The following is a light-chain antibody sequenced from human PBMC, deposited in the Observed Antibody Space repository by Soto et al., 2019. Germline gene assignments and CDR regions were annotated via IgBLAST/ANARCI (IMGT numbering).Light chain of an antibody. CDR2: GAS. CDR1: QSVSSSY. J-gene: IGKJ1*01. Sequence: EIVLTQSPGTLSLSPGERATLSCRASQSVSSSYLAWYQQNRGQAPRLLIYGASSRAPGIPDRVGGSGSGTDFTLTISRLEPEDFAVYYCQQYGSTRWTFGQGTKV. CDR3: QQYGSTRWT. V-gene: IGKV3-20*01.